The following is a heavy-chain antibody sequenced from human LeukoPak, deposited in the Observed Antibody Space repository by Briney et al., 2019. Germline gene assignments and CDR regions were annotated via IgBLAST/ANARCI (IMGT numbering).Heavy chain of an antibody. D-gene: IGHD2-2*01. CDR3: ARVVVPAAFGAFDV. J-gene: IGHJ3*01. Sequence: SGTLSLTCTVSGGSISSHHWSWIRQPAGKGLEWIGCILNSGSIHYNPSLQSRVTMSLDTSKNQFSLKLTSVTAADTAVYYCARVVVPAAFGAFDVWGQGTMSPSLQ. CDR2: ILNSGSI. CDR1: GGSISSHH. V-gene: IGHV4-4*07.